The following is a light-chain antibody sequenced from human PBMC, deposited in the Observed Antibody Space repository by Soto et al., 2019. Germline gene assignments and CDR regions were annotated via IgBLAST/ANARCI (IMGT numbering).Light chain of an antibody. Sequence: DIVLTQCPVTLSLSPGEXAXXSCRASQGVSSTPLPWYPQKTGQDPRILISGEYPRDTGIPDRSSGSASRTDFTLTISRLETEDFEVYSCQLYGSSLWTFGQGTKVDIK. J-gene: IGKJ1*01. CDR1: QGVSSTP. V-gene: IGKV3-20*01. CDR3: QLYGSSLWT. CDR2: GEY.